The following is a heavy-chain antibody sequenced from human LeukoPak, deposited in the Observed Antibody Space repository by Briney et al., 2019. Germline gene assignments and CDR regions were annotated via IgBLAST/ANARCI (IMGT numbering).Heavy chain of an antibody. D-gene: IGHD3-10*01. Sequence: GDSVKVSCKASGYTFSGTGWYLYWLRQAPGQGLECMGWIYPYTGATHYAQKFQGRVAMTRDMSISTAYMELSRLRPDDTAVYYCARDGPAQMVDFDYWGQGTLVTVSS. CDR1: GYTFSGTGWY. CDR3: ARDGPAQMVDFDY. CDR2: IYPYTGAT. V-gene: IGHV1-2*02. J-gene: IGHJ4*02.